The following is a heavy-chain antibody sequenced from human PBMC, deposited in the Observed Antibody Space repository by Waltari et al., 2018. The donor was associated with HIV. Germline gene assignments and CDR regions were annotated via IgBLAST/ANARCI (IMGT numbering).Heavy chain of an antibody. CDR2: IYYSGST. CDR1: GGSISSSSYY. D-gene: IGHD3-10*01. Sequence: QLQLQESGPRLVKPSETLSLTCTVSGGSISSSSYYWGWIRQPPGKGLEWIGSIYYSGSTDYNPSLKSRVTISVDTSKNQFSLKLSSVTAADTAVYYCARQGGLLWFGAGFDPWGQGTLVTVSS. V-gene: IGHV4-39*01. J-gene: IGHJ5*02. CDR3: ARQGGLLWFGAGFDP.